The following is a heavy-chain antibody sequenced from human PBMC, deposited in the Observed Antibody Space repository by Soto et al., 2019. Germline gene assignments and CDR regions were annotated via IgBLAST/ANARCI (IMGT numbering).Heavy chain of an antibody. V-gene: IGHV1-69*01. CDR3: AFRIVAMRDGMDV. Sequence: QGQLVQSGAEVKKPGSSVKVSCKASGLTFSNYAVSWVRQAPGQGPEWMGGIVHLYGTTNYAQRFQGRLTTPADESTSTTYMELSSLTFDDTAVYYCAFRIVAMRDGMDVWGRGTTVTVSS. J-gene: IGHJ6*02. CDR1: GLTFSNYA. D-gene: IGHD2-21*01. CDR2: IVHLYGTT.